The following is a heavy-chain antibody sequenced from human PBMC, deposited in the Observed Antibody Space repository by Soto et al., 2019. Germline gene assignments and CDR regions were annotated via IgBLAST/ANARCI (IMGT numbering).Heavy chain of an antibody. V-gene: IGHV1-69*13. CDR1: GGTFSSYA. D-gene: IGHD6-13*01. Sequence: SVKVSCKASGGTFSSYAISWVRQAPGQGLEWMGGIIPIFGTANYAQKFQGRVTITADESTSTAYMELSSLRSEDTAVYYCARDPYQSSWYSIRPLYYYYGMDVWGQGTTVTAP. CDR3: ARDPYQSSWYSIRPLYYYYGMDV. J-gene: IGHJ6*02. CDR2: IIPIFGTA.